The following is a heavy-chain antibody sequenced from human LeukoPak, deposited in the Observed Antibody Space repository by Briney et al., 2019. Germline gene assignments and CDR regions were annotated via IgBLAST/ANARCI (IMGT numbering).Heavy chain of an antibody. V-gene: IGHV4-34*01. CDR2: INPSGST. D-gene: IGHD4-17*01. CDR3: ARLPATVTPYYYYYYGMDV. J-gene: IGHJ6*02. Sequence: SETLSLTCAVYGGSFSGYYWSWIRQPPGKGLEWIGEINPSGSTNYNPSLKSRVTISVDTSKNQFSLKLSSVTAADTAVYYCARLPATVTPYYYYYYGMDVWGQGTTVTVSS. CDR1: GGSFSGYY.